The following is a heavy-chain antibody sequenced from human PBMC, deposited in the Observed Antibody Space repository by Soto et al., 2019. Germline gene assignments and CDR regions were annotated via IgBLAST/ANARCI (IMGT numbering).Heavy chain of an antibody. CDR3: ARWGTTGGLDV. Sequence: QVQLVESGGGVVQPGTSLRVSCVGSGFTFRSYVIHWVRQAPGKGLEWVALTSYDGSDKYYGDSVRGRFTISRDNSRNTVDLQTDSLRLEDTALYDCARWGTTGGLDVWGQGTLVSVSS. J-gene: IGHJ1*01. V-gene: IGHV3-30*19. D-gene: IGHD3-16*01. CDR2: TSYDGSDK. CDR1: GFTFRSYV.